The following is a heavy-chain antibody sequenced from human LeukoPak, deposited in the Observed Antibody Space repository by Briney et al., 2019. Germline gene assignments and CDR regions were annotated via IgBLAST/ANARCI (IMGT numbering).Heavy chain of an antibody. Sequence: PGGSLRLSCAVSGFIFSTYEMNWVRQAPGKGLEWVSSISISGTYIYYADSVKGRFTISRDNANNSLYLQMNSLRAEDTAVYYCARPVLDYGDYEVGMGHYYYMDVWGKGTTVIVSS. CDR1: GFIFSTYE. J-gene: IGHJ6*03. CDR3: ARPVLDYGDYEVGMGHYYYMDV. D-gene: IGHD4-17*01. V-gene: IGHV3-21*01. CDR2: ISISGTYI.